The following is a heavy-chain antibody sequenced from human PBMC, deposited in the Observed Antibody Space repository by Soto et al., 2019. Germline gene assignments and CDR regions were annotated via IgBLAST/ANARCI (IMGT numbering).Heavy chain of an antibody. CDR2: IYYSGRT. CDR1: GESISSSSYY. D-gene: IGHD2-21*02. Sequence: KASETLSLTCIVSGESISSSSYYWGWIRQPPGKGLEWIGSIYYSGRTYYNPSFKSRVTISIDTSKNQFSLKLSSVTATDTAVYYCAGQGTTVVTQAYFDHWGQGALVTVSS. CDR3: AGQGTTVVTQAYFDH. J-gene: IGHJ4*02. V-gene: IGHV4-39*01.